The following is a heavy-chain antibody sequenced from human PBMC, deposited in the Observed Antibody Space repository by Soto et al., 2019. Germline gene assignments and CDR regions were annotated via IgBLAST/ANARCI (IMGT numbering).Heavy chain of an antibody. J-gene: IGHJ6*02. CDR3: ARDDVPGGNSNELVWGYYYGMDV. V-gene: IGHV1-18*01. CDR1: GYTFTSYG. Sequence: ASVKVSCKASGYTFTSYGISWVRQAPGQGLEWMGWISAYNGNTNCAQKLQGRVTMTTATSTSTAYMELRSLRSDDTAVYYCARDDVPGGNSNELVWGYYYGMDVWGQGTTVTVSS. D-gene: IGHD2-21*02. CDR2: ISAYNGNT.